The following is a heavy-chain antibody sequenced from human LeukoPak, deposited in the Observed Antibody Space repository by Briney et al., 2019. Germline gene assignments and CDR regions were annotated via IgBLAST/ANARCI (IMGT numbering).Heavy chain of an antibody. J-gene: IGHJ4*02. CDR2: ISSGSTYI. CDR1: GFTFSTYS. D-gene: IGHD5-18*01. Sequence: GGSLRLSCAASGFTFSTYSMNWARQAPGKGLEWVSSISSGSTYIYYADSVKGRFTISRDNAKNSLYLQMNSLRAEDTAVYYCARGYSYGASGFDYWGQGTLVTVSS. V-gene: IGHV3-21*01. CDR3: ARGYSYGASGFDY.